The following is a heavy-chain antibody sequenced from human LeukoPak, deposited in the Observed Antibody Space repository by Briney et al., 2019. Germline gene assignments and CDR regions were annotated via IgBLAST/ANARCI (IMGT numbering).Heavy chain of an antibody. CDR1: GYIFTAYY. Sequence: GASVKVSCKASGYIFTAYYMHWVRQAPGQGLEWMGWINANSGGINYAQKFQGRVTMTRDTSISTAYMELSRLRSDDTAVYYCARDHHGSSFWGQGTLVAVSS. CDR3: ARDHHGSSF. V-gene: IGHV1-2*02. CDR2: INANSGGI. J-gene: IGHJ4*02. D-gene: IGHD6-13*01.